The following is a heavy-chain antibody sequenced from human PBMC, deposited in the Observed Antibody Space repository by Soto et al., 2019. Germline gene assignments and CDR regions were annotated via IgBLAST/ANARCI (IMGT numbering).Heavy chain of an antibody. V-gene: IGHV3-30*18. D-gene: IGHD2-2*01. CDR3: AKDGEDIVLVPAAMPLDYYYGMAG. CDR1: GFTFSSYG. CDR2: ISYDGSNK. J-gene: IGHJ6*02. Sequence: PGGSLRLSCAASGFTFSSYGMHWVRQAPGKGLEWVAVISYDGSNKYYADSVKGRFTISRDNSKNTLYLQMNSLRAEDTAVYYCAKDGEDIVLVPAAMPLDYYYGMAGWGQGNTVTFSS.